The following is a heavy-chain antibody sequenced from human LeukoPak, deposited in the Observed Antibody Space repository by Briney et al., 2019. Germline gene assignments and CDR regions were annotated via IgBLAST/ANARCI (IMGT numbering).Heavy chain of an antibody. J-gene: IGHJ5*02. CDR3: ARDKAYDFWRCYQPYYNWFDP. CDR2: IYTSGST. Sequence: PSETLSLTCTVSGGSISSYYWSWIRQPAGKGLEWIGRIYTSGSTNYNPSLKSRVTMSVDTSKNQFSLKLSSVTATDTAVYYCARDKAYDFWRCYQPYYNWFDPWGQGTLVTVSS. D-gene: IGHD3-3*01. CDR1: GGSISSYY. V-gene: IGHV4-4*07.